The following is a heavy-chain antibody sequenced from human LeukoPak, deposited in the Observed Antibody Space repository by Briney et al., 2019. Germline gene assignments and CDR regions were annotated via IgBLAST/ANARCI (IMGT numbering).Heavy chain of an antibody. D-gene: IGHD1-14*01. V-gene: IGHV4-34*01. CDR1: GVSFSGYY. CDR3: ATRTRSWFDP. Sequence: PSETLSLACAVYGVSFSGYYWSWIRQPPGMGLEWIGEINHSGSTNYNPSLKSRVTISVDTSKNQFSLKLSSVTAADTAVYYCATRTRSWFDPWGQGTLVTVSS. J-gene: IGHJ5*02. CDR2: INHSGST.